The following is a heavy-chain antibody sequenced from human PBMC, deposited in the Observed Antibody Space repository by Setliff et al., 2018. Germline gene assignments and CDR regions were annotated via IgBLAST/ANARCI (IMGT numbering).Heavy chain of an antibody. D-gene: IGHD1-20*01. CDR1: DDSISSRHYY. J-gene: IGHJ4*02. CDR3: ARGGERYYSAS. Sequence: SETLSLTCTVSDDSISSRHYYWSWIRQPAGKGLEWLGQVYTSWSTNYNPSLKGRATLSIDASKRQFSLKLTSVTAADPAVYYCARGGERYYSASWGQGTLVTVSS. CDR2: VYTSWST. V-gene: IGHV4-61*09.